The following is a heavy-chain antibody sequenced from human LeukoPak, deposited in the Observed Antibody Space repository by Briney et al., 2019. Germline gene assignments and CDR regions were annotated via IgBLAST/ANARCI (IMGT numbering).Heavy chain of an antibody. Sequence: ASVKVSCKASGYTFTSYGISWVRQASGQGLEWMGWISAYNGNTNYAQKLQGRVTMTTDTSTSTAYMGLRSLRSDDTAVYYCARDAPYIVVVPAAPRRGFDPWGQGTLVTVSS. D-gene: IGHD2-2*01. CDR3: ARDAPYIVVVPAAPRRGFDP. V-gene: IGHV1-18*01. J-gene: IGHJ5*02. CDR1: GYTFTSYG. CDR2: ISAYNGNT.